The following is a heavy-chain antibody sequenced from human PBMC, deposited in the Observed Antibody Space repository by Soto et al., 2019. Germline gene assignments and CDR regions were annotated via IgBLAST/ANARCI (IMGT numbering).Heavy chain of an antibody. CDR3: ASYVWGSYRYFDY. Sequence: QVQLQESGPGLVKPSETLSLTCTVSGGSISSYYWSWIRQPPGKGLEWIGYIYYSGSTNYNSSLKSRVTISVDTSKNQFSLKLSSVTAADTAVYYCASYVWGSYRYFDYWGQGTLVTVSS. J-gene: IGHJ4*02. CDR1: GGSISSYY. D-gene: IGHD3-16*02. CDR2: IYYSGST. V-gene: IGHV4-59*08.